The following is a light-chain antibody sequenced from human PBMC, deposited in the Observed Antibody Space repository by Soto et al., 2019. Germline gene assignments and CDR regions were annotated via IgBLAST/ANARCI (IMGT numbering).Light chain of an antibody. Sequence: QSVSSPAPSASLSPGHSVTISCTGTSSDIGGYNSVSWYQQHPGKAPKVMIYDVTKRPSGVPDRFSGSKSGNTASLTVSALQAEDEADHYCSSFTDGNNLVFGTGTKVTVL. CDR2: DVT. J-gene: IGLJ1*01. V-gene: IGLV2-8*01. CDR1: SSDIGGYNS. CDR3: SSFTDGNNLV.